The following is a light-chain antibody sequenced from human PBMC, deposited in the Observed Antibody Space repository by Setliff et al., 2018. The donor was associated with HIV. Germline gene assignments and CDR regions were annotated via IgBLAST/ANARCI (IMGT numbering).Light chain of an antibody. Sequence: LTQPRSVSGSPGQSVTFTCTGSSSDIGTYNYVSWYQQYPGKAPRLMIFDVTRRPSGVPDRFSGSKSGNTASLTISGLQAEDEADYYCCSYAGSYSYIFGSGTKVTVL. J-gene: IGLJ1*01. CDR3: CSYAGSYSYI. CDR2: DVT. V-gene: IGLV2-11*01. CDR1: SSDIGTYNY.